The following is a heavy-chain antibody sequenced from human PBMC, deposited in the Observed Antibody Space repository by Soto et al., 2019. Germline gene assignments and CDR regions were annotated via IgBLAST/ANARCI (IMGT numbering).Heavy chain of an antibody. CDR2: IIPILGIA. D-gene: IGHD6-19*01. CDR1: GGTFSSYT. J-gene: IGHJ6*03. V-gene: IGHV1-69*02. Sequence: QVLLVQSGAEVKKPGSSVKVSCKASGGTFSSYTISWVRQAPGQGLEWMGRIIPILGIANYAQKFQGRVTITADKSTSTAYMELSSLRSEDTAVYYCARAIAVAGNGVDYYYYYMDVWGKGTTVTVSS. CDR3: ARAIAVAGNGVDYYYYYMDV.